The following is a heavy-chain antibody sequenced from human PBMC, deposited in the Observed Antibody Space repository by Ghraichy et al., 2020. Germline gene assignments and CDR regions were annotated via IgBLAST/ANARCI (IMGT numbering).Heavy chain of an antibody. V-gene: IGHV1-18*01. D-gene: IGHD3-3*01. CDR1: GYTFTSYG. J-gene: IGHJ4*02. Sequence: ASVKVSCKASGYTFTSYGISWVRQAPGQGLEWMGWISAYNGNTNYAQKLQGRVTMTTDTSTSTAYMELRSLRSDDTAVYYCARVFYDFWSGYYHRFDYWGQGTLVTVSS. CDR3: ARVFYDFWSGYYHRFDY. CDR2: ISAYNGNT.